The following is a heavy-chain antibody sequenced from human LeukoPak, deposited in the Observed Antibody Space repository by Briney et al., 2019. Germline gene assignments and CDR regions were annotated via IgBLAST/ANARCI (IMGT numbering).Heavy chain of an antibody. J-gene: IGHJ3*02. V-gene: IGHV3-23*01. CDR2: ISGSGGST. D-gene: IGHD3-22*01. Sequence: GGSLRLSCAASGFTFSSYGMSWVRQAPGKGLEWVSAISGSGGSTYYADSVKGRFTISRDNSKNTLYLQMNSLRAEDTAVYYCAKDPQGIVVVITPPLGAFDIWGQGTMVTVSS. CDR1: GFTFSSYG. CDR3: AKDPQGIVVVITPPLGAFDI.